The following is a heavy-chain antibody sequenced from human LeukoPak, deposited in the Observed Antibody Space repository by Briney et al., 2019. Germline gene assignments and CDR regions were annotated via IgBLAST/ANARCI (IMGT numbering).Heavy chain of an antibody. Sequence: SVKVSCKASGGTFSSYAISWVRQAPGQGLEWMGGIIPIFDTANYAQKFQGRVTITADESTSTAYMELSSLRSEDTAVYYCATPEPTRTYYDFWSGYEYDAFDIWGQGTMVTVSS. CDR1: GGTFSSYA. CDR2: IIPIFDTA. CDR3: ATPEPTRTYYDFWSGYEYDAFDI. V-gene: IGHV1-69*13. D-gene: IGHD3-3*01. J-gene: IGHJ3*02.